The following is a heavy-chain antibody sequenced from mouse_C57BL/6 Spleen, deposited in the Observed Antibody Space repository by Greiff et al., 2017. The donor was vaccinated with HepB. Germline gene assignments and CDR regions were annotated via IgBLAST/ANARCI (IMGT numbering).Heavy chain of an antibody. Sequence: EVQGVESGGGLVQPKGSLKLSCAASGFTFNTYAMHWVRQAPGKGLEWVARIRSKSRNYATYYADSVKDRFTISRDDSQSMLYLQMNNLKTEDTAMYYCVRDSNYYGSSYEYFDVWGTGTTVTVSS. V-gene: IGHV10-3*01. CDR2: IRSKSRNYAT. J-gene: IGHJ1*03. D-gene: IGHD1-1*01. CDR3: VRDSNYYGSSYEYFDV. CDR1: GFTFNTYA.